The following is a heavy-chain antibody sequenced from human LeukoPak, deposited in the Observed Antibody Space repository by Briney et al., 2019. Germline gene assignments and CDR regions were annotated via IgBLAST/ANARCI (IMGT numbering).Heavy chain of an antibody. Sequence: SETLSLTCTVSGSSLNSGYYWGWIRQPPGKGLEWIGTIYPSGTTYYNPSLKSRVTISLDTSKNQFSLKLNSVTAADTAVYFCAERSAYESLFDYWGQGTLVTVSS. V-gene: IGHV4-38-2*02. CDR1: GSSLNSGYY. D-gene: IGHD5-12*01. J-gene: IGHJ4*02. CDR3: AERSAYESLFDY. CDR2: IYPSGTT.